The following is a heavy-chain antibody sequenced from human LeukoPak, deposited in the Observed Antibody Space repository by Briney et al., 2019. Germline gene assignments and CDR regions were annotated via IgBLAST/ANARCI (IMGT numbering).Heavy chain of an antibody. CDR2: IYTSGIT. V-gene: IGHV4-61*02. CDR3: TTATGTNYYYYMGV. CDR1: GGSISSSGHYH. D-gene: IGHD1-7*01. Sequence: SETLSLTCTVPGGSISSSGHYHWNWIRQPAGKGLEWIGRIYTSGITNYNPSLKSRVTIAIDTSKNQFSLRLSSVTAADTAVYYCTTATGTNYYYYMGVWGKGTTVIVSS. J-gene: IGHJ6*03.